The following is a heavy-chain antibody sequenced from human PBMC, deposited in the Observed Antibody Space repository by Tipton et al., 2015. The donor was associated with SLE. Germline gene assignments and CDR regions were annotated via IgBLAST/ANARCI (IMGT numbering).Heavy chain of an antibody. Sequence: LRLSCTVSGGSISSYYWSWIRQPPGKGLEWIGYIYYSGSTNYNPSLKSRVTISVDTSKNQFSLKLSAVTAADTAGFYCARVRGRGYSQHWGQGTLVTVSS. V-gene: IGHV4-59*01. CDR3: ARVRGRGYSQH. CDR2: IYYSGST. D-gene: IGHD3-10*01. J-gene: IGHJ1*01. CDR1: GGSISSYY.